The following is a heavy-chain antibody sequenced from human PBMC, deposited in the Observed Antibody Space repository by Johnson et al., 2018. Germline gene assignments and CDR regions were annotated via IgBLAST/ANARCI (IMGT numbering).Heavy chain of an antibody. V-gene: IGHV4-59*01. Sequence: QVQLQESGPGLVKPSETLSLTCTVSGGSISSYYWSWIRQPPGKGLEWIGYIYYSGSTNYNPSLKSRVTISVDTSKNQFSLKLRSVTAADTAVYYCARDNKNDAFDIWGQGTMVTVSS. CDR1: GGSISSYY. CDR2: IYYSGST. D-gene: IGHD1/OR15-1a*01. J-gene: IGHJ3*02. CDR3: ARDNKNDAFDI.